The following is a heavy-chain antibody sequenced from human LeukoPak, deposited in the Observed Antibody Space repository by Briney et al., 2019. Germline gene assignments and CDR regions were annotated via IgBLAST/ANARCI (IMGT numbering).Heavy chain of an antibody. CDR1: GFTFSSYG. J-gene: IGHJ3*01. D-gene: IGHD3-9*01. V-gene: IGHV3-21*01. CDR2: ISSSSSYI. Sequence: GGSLRLSCAASGFTFSSYGMHWVRQAPGKGLEWVSSISSSSSYIYYADSVKGRFTISRDNAKNSLYLQMNSLRAEDTAVYYCARVHYDILTGYFPDPWGQGTMVTVSS. CDR3: ARVHYDILTGYFPDP.